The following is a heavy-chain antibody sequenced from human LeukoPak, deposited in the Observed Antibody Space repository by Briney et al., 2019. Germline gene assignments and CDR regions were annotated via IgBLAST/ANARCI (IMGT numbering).Heavy chain of an antibody. CDR2: INSDGSNT. D-gene: IGHD5-18*01. Sequence: GGSLRLSCAASGFTFSTYWMHWVRQAPGKGLVWVSRINSDGSNTNYADSVKGRFTISRDNSKNTLFLQMNSLTVEDTAVYYCARAKIGYSYLIDYWGQGPWSPSPQ. CDR3: ARAKIGYSYLIDY. J-gene: IGHJ4*02. V-gene: IGHV3-74*01. CDR1: GFTFSTYW.